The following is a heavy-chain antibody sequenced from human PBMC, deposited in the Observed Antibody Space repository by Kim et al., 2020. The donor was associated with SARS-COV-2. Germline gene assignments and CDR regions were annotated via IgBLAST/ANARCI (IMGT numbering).Heavy chain of an antibody. J-gene: IGHJ4*02. CDR1: GGSISSSSYY. CDR2: IYYSGST. CDR3: ARDRVVRGVIDAYFDY. Sequence: SETLSLTCTVSGGSISSSSYYWGWIRQPPGKGLEWIGSIYYSGSTYYNPSLKSRVTISVDTSKNQFSLKLSSVTAADTAVYYCARDRVVRGVIDAYFDYWGQGTLVTVSS. V-gene: IGHV4-39*07. D-gene: IGHD3-10*01.